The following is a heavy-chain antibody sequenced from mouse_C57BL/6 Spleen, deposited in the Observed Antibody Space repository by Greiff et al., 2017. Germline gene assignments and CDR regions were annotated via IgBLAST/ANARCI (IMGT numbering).Heavy chain of an antibody. Sequence: QVQLQQPGAELVMPGASVKLSCKASGYTFTSYWMHWVKQRPGQGLEWIGEIDPSDSYTNYNQKFKGKSTLTVDKSSSTAYMQLSSLTSEDSAVYYCARGMTTVDYWGQGTTHTGSS. J-gene: IGHJ2*01. CDR1: GYTFTSYW. D-gene: IGHD1-1*01. V-gene: IGHV1-69*01. CDR2: IDPSDSYT. CDR3: ARGMTTVDY.